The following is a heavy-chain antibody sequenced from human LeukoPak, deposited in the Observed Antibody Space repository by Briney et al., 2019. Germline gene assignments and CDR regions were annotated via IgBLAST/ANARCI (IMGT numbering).Heavy chain of an antibody. J-gene: IGHJ6*03. D-gene: IGHD6-25*01. CDR2: VSSSGSTI. CDR3: ARASGYEGYYYMDV. V-gene: IGHV3-11*04. CDR1: GFTFSDYY. Sequence: GGSLRLSCAASGFTFSDYYMSWIRQAPGKGLEWVSYVSSSGSTIYYADSVKGRFTISRDNAKNSLHLQMNSLRAEDTAVYYCARASGYEGYYYMDVWGKGTTVTVSS.